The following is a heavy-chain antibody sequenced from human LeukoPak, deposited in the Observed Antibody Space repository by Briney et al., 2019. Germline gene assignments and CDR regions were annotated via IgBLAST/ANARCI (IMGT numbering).Heavy chain of an antibody. CDR1: GGSISSGGYS. Sequence: SQTLSLTCAVSGGSISSGGYSWSWIRQPPGKGLEWIGYIYYSGCTYYNPSLKSRVTISVDTSKNQFSLKLSSVTAADTAVYYCARVFPRWITYWVVFEPYYMDVWGKGTTVTVSS. J-gene: IGHJ6*03. V-gene: IGHV4-30-4*07. D-gene: IGHD3-9*01. CDR3: ARVFPRWITYWVVFEPYYMDV. CDR2: IYYSGCT.